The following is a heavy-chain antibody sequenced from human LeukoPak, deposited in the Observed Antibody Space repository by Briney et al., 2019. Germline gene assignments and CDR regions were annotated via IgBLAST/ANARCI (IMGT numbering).Heavy chain of an antibody. CDR2: IYSGGST. J-gene: IGHJ6*02. D-gene: IGHD3-10*01. Sequence: GGSLRLSCAASGFTVSSNYMSWVRQAPGKGLEWVSVIYSGGSTYYADSVKGRFTISRDNSKNTLYLQMNSLRAEDTAVYYCARELLWFGEFGMDVWGQGTTVTVSS. CDR3: ARELLWFGEFGMDV. CDR1: GFTVSSNY. V-gene: IGHV3-66*01.